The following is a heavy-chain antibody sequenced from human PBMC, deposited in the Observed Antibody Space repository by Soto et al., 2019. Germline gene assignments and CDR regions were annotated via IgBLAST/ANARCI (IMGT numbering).Heavy chain of an antibody. J-gene: IGHJ5*01. CDR2: IYYNGST. CDR3: AMIPGDTYRSYWFDP. V-gene: IGHV4-61*08. Sequence: PSETLRLRRSVSGGSGTSGDGYRTWIRQPPGKGLEWVGHIYYNGSTNYSTSLKSRVTISLNTPNNQFSLNVTSVTAAHKAVYYCAMIPGDTYRSYWFDPWGQGTLVTVSS. CDR1: GGSGTSGDGY. D-gene: IGHD6-19*01.